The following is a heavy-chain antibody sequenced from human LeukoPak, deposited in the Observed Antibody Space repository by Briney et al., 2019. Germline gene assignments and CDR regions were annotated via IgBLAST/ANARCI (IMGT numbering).Heavy chain of an antibody. CDR3: AKDEVFGGNSRGAFDI. D-gene: IGHD4-23*01. V-gene: IGHV3-23*01. J-gene: IGHJ3*02. CDR2: LGGSGGVT. CDR1: GYTFTHYA. Sequence: GGSLRLSCAASGYTFTHYAMHWVRQSPTKGLEWVSGLGGSGGVTYYADSVRGRFTISRDNSKNTLYLQMSSLRADDTALYYCAKDEVFGGNSRGAFDIWGQGTMVTVSS.